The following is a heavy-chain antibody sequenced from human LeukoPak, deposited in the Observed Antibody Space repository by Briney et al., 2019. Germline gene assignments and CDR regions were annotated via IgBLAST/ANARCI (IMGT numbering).Heavy chain of an antibody. D-gene: IGHD4-23*01. CDR1: GGSISSYY. CDR2: IYYSGST. V-gene: IGHV4-59*08. J-gene: IGHJ3*02. CDR3: ARHGDYGGNGGDAFDI. Sequence: SETLSLTCTVSGGSISSYYWSWIRQPPGKGLEWIGYIYYSGSTNYNPSLKSRVTISVDTSKNQFSLKLSSVTAADTAVYYCARHGDYGGNGGDAFDIWGQGTMVTVSS.